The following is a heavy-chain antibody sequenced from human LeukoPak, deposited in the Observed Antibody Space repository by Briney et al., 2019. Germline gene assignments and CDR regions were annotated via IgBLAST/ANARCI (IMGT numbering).Heavy chain of an antibody. D-gene: IGHD3-10*01. CDR2: IYYSGST. J-gene: IGHJ3*02. CDR3: ARDLRTPYYYGSGSQEAFDI. Sequence: SETLSLTCTVSGGSISSYYWSWIRQPPGKGLEWIGYIYYSGSTNYNPSLKSRVTISVDTSKNQFSLKLSSVTAADTAVYYCARDLRTPYYYGSGSQEAFDIWGQGTMVTVSS. CDR1: GGSISSYY. V-gene: IGHV4-59*01.